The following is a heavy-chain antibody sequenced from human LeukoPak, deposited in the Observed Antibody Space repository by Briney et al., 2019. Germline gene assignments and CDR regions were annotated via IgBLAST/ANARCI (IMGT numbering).Heavy chain of an antibody. D-gene: IGHD6-13*01. V-gene: IGHV3-23*01. CDR2: ISGSGGST. J-gene: IGHJ4*02. Sequence: HPGGSLRLSCAASGFYFSSYAMSWVRQAPGKGLEWVSPISGSGGSTYYADSVKGRFTISRDNSKNTLYLQMNSLRAEDTAVYYCAKPRSPKYSSSWFYWGQGTLVTVSS. CDR1: GFYFSSYA. CDR3: AKPRSPKYSSSWFY.